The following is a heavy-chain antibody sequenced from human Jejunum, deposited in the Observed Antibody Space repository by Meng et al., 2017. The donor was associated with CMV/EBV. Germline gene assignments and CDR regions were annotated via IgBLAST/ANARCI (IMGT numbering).Heavy chain of an antibody. CDR3: ARGSIFVSFDS. V-gene: IGHV4-30-4*08. CDR1: GGSIGSGDYY. D-gene: IGHD3-3*01. CDR2: IHDTGST. Sequence: QVQLQESGPGLVKPSQTLSLTCSVSGGSIGSGDYYWSWIRQPPGKGLEWIGYIHDTGSTYYNPSLKSRVDISLGTSRNHFSLTLSSVTAEDTAVYFCARGSIFVSFDSWGQGTLVTVPS. J-gene: IGHJ4*02.